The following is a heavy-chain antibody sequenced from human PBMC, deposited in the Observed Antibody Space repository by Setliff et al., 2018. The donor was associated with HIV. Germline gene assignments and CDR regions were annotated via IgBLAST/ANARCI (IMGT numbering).Heavy chain of an antibody. CDR3: ARGLSSGWYGYWYFDL. CDR2: IYYSGST. J-gene: IGHJ2*01. Sequence: SETLSLTCNVSGGSISSHYWSWIRQPPGKGLEWIGYIYYSGSTNYNPSLKSRVTISIDTSKNQFSLKLSSVTAADTAVYYCARGLSSGWYGYWYFDLWGRGTLVTVSS. V-gene: IGHV4-59*11. D-gene: IGHD6-19*01. CDR1: GGSISSHY.